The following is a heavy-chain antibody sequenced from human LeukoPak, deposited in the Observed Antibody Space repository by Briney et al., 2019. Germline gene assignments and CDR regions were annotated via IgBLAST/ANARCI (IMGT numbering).Heavy chain of an antibody. CDR3: ATHYDGRPWFDP. V-gene: IGHV4-59*01. J-gene: IGHJ5*02. Sequence: SETLPLTSTDTGASLRSSSRSWIRQPPGKGLEWIGYIYYSGSTNYNPSLKSRVTISVDTSKNQFSLKLSSVTAADTAVYYCATHYDGRPWFDPWGQGTLVTVSS. CDR1: GASLRSSS. CDR2: IYYSGST. D-gene: IGHD3-22*01.